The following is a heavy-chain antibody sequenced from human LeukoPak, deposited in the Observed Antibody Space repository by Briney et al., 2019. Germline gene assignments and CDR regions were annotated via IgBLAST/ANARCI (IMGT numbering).Heavy chain of an antibody. J-gene: IGHJ4*02. Sequence: GGSLRLSCAGSGFTFINAWMSWVRQAPGKGLGWVSTISASTDSTYYADSVKGRFTISRDNSKKTLYLQMSSLRAEDTAVYYCAKTRGYCSGGSCYQDYWGQGTLVTVSS. D-gene: IGHD2-15*01. CDR1: GFTFINAW. CDR2: ISASTDST. V-gene: IGHV3-23*01. CDR3: AKTRGYCSGGSCYQDY.